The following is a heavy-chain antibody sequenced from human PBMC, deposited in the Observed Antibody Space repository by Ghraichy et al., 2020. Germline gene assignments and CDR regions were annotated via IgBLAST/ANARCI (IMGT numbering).Heavy chain of an antibody. CDR2: INHSGST. V-gene: IGHV4-34*01. CDR1: GGSFSGYY. D-gene: IGHD7-27*01. Sequence: SETLSLTCAVYGGSFSGYYWSWIRQPPGKGLEWIGEINHSGSTNYNPSLKSRVTISVDTSKNQFSLKLSSVTAADTAVYYCAREREAPPGASDYWGQGTLVTVSS. J-gene: IGHJ4*02. CDR3: AREREAPPGASDY.